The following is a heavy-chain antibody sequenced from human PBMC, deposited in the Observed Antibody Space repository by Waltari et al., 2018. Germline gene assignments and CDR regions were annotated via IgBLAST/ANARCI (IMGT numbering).Heavy chain of an antibody. CDR3: ARDLPVSLTDDWYVSERPSDI. CDR1: GGTFSNYA. D-gene: IGHD3-10*01. V-gene: IGHV1-69*04. J-gene: IGHJ3*02. CDR2: IVPILGLA. Sequence: QVQLVQSGAEVKKPGSSVKVSGKASGGTFSNYAIIWVRPTPGTGLEWMGRIVPILGLANAAQNFHLRVTFTADKSTSTAYMEVSSLRSEDTALYYCARDLPVSLTDDWYVSERPSDIWGQGTMVTVSS.